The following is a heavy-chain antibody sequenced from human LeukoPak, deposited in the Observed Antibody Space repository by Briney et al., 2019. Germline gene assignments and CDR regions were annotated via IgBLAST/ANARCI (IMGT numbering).Heavy chain of an antibody. CDR2: IRTKIDGATT. CDR3: TTGYHTPSHDGY. J-gene: IGHJ4*02. V-gene: IGHV3-15*01. Sequence: GGSLRLSCAASGFTFSSSWMNWVRQAPGKGLEWIALIRTKIDGATTDYAAPVKGRFIISRDDSQNTLSLQMQSLKTEDTGIYFCTTGYHTPSHDGYWGQGTLVTVSS. D-gene: IGHD2-15*01. CDR1: GFTFSSSW.